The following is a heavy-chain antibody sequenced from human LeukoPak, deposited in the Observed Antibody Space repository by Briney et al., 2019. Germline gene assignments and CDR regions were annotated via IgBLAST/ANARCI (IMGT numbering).Heavy chain of an antibody. CDR1: GGSISSSSYY. CDR2: IYYSGST. J-gene: IGHJ4*02. D-gene: IGHD3-3*01. Sequence: SETLSLTCTVSGGSISSSSYYWGWIRQPPGKGLEWIGSIYYSGSTYYNPSLKSRVTISVDTSKNQFSLKLSSVTAADTAVYYCARGRQFLEWFPYYFDYWGQGTLVTVS. V-gene: IGHV4-39*07. CDR3: ARGRQFLEWFPYYFDY.